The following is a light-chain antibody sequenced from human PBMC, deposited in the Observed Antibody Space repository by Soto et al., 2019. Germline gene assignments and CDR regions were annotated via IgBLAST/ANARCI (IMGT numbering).Light chain of an antibody. Sequence: QSVLTQPPSVSAAPGQKVTISCSGSSSNIGSNYVSWYQHLPGTAPKLLIYENNKRPSGIPDRFSGSKSGTSATLGITGLQTGDEADYYCGTWDSSLSAHWVFGGGTQLTVL. V-gene: IGLV1-51*02. CDR3: GTWDSSLSAHWV. J-gene: IGLJ3*02. CDR2: ENN. CDR1: SSNIGSNY.